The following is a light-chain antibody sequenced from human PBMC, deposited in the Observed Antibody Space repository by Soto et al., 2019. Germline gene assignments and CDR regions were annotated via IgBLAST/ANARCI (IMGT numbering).Light chain of an antibody. CDR3: QQYDTSPRT. CDR2: GAS. CDR1: QSVSSNY. V-gene: IGKV3-20*01. Sequence: EIVLTQSPGTLSLSPGERATLSCRASQSVSSNYLAWYQQKRGQAPRLLIYGASSRATGSPTRFSGSGSGTDFTLTISRLEHEDFAVYYCQQYDTSPRTFGQGTKVEI. J-gene: IGKJ1*01.